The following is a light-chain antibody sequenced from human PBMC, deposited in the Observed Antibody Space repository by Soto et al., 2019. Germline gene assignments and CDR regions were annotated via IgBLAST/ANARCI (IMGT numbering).Light chain of an antibody. CDR2: AKT. J-gene: IGLJ2*01. Sequence: QTVVAQPPSVSGAAGQRVTISCTGSSSNIGAGYDVHWYQQFPGTAPKLLIYAKTNRPSGVPDRFSGSWSGTAASLAITGLRAEDEADYYCQSYDNSLSGVVFGGGTKLTVL. V-gene: IGLV1-40*01. CDR3: QSYDNSLSGVV. CDR1: SSNIGAGYD.